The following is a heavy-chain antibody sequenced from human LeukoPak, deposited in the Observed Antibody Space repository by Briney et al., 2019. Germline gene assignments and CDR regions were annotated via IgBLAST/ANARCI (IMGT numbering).Heavy chain of an antibody. CDR1: GFTFSSYA. CDR2: ISGSGGST. V-gene: IGHV3-23*01. CDR3: AEGPVLRFLEWVDY. Sequence: GGSLRLSCAASGFTFSSYAMSWVRQAPGKGLEWVSAISGSGGSTYYADSVKGRFTISRDNSKNTLYLQMNSLRAEDTAVYYCAEGPVLRFLEWVDYWGQGTLVTVSS. D-gene: IGHD3-3*01. J-gene: IGHJ4*02.